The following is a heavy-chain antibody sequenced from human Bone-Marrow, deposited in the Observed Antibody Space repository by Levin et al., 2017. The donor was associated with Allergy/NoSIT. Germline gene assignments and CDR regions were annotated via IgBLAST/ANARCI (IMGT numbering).Heavy chain of an antibody. CDR1: GFPFRSYG. Sequence: LSLTCAASGFPFRSYGMHWVRQPPGKGLEWVSFISYDGNDKKYADSVKGRFTVFRDNPQNTLYLEMNSLRPEDTAMFYCANGDHYIWENSGGFDHWGQGALVTVSS. D-gene: IGHD3-16*01. V-gene: IGHV3-30*18. J-gene: IGHJ4*02. CDR3: ANGDHYIWENSGGFDH. CDR2: ISYDGNDK.